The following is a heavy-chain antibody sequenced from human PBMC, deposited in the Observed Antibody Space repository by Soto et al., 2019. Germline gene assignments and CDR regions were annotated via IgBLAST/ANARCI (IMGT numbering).Heavy chain of an antibody. Sequence: PSETLSLTCTVPGGSISSYYWSWIRQPPGKGLEWIGYIYYSGSTNYNPPLKSRVTISVDTSKNQFSLKLSSVTAADTAVYYCARIRVPITIFGVDPGYFDYWGQVTLVTVSS. D-gene: IGHD3-3*01. CDR3: ARIRVPITIFGVDPGYFDY. CDR2: IYYSGST. V-gene: IGHV4-59*01. CDR1: GGSISSYY. J-gene: IGHJ4*02.